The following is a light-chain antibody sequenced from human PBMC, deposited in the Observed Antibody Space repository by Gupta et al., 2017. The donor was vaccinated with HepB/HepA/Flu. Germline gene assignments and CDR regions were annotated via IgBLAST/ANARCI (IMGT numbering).Light chain of an antibody. V-gene: IGLV2-23*02. CDR3: CSYAGSSTFV. CDR2: ELS. Sequence: SALTQPASVSGSPGQSITISCRGTNSDVGNYNLVSWYQQHPGKAPKLMIYELSKRPSGVSNRFSGSKSGNTASLTISGLQAEDEADYYCCSYAGSSTFVFGGGTKLTVL. J-gene: IGLJ2*01. CDR1: NSDVGNYNL.